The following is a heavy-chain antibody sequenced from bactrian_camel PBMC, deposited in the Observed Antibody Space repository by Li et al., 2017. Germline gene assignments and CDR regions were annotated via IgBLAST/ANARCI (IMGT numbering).Heavy chain of an antibody. CDR2: LDSANRP. J-gene: IGHJ4*01. Sequence: VQLVESGGGSVQAGGSLRLSCAISGSPFSTSCIGWFRHSEGTEREGVAVLDSANRPTYADSVKGRFTISRDNAKNTLYLQMNSLKPEDTAVYYCAADHSWHQCPPRQNGYSFWGRGTQVTVS. CDR3: AADHSWHQCPPRQNGYSF. CDR1: GSPFSTSC. V-gene: IGHV3S53*01. D-gene: IGHD3*01.